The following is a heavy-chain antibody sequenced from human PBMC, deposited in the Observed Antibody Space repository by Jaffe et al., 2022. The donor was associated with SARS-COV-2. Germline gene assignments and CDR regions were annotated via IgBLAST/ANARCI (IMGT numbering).Heavy chain of an antibody. D-gene: IGHD5-18*01. V-gene: IGHV3-7*01. CDR1: GFTFSSNW. Sequence: EVQLVESGGGLVQPGGSLRLSCAASGFTFSSNWMNWVRQAPGKGLEWVANIKQDGGEQYYVDSLKGRFTISRDNAKQSLYLQMNSLRVEDTAVYFCARGGYSDWRYWYFDLWGRGTLVTVSS. J-gene: IGHJ2*01. CDR3: ARGGYSDWRYWYFDL. CDR2: IKQDGGEQ.